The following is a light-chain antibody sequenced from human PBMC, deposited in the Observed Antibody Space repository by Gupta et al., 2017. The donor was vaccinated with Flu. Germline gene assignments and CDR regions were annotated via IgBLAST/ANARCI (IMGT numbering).Light chain of an antibody. CDR1: QSVGTF. J-gene: IGKJ2*01. Sequence: EIVLTQSPATLSLPTGESATLSCRASQSVGTFLAWYQQKPSQTPRLLIYDASNRATGIPASFSGSGSGTDFILTISSLEPEDFAVYCCQKRSNWPPYTFGQGTRLEIK. V-gene: IGKV3-11*01. CDR3: QKRSNWPPYT. CDR2: DAS.